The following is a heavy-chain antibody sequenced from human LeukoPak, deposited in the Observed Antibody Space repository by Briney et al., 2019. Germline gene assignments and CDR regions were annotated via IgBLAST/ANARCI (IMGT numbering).Heavy chain of an antibody. Sequence: GSLRLSCAAPGFPFSDYYMSWIRQAPGKGLEWVSYISSSGSTIYYADPVKGRFTISRDNAKNTLNLQMNSMRAEDTAVYYRARDQQYSPYSYGPNYFDYWGQGTLVTVSS. V-gene: IGHV3-11*01. D-gene: IGHD5-18*01. CDR1: GFPFSDYY. J-gene: IGHJ4*02. CDR2: ISSSGSTI. CDR3: ARDQQYSPYSYGPNYFDY.